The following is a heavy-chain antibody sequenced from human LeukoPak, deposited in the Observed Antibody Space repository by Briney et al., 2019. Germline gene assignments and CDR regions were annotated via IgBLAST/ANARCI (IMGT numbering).Heavy chain of an antibody. Sequence: ASVKVSCKASGYTFTSYGISWVRHAPGQGLEWMGSISPYNGNTNYAERLQGRVIMTTDTSTRTAYMELRSLRSDDTAVFYCARDQCDYVWGSYRPYFDYWGQGTLVTVSS. CDR2: ISPYNGNT. J-gene: IGHJ4*02. V-gene: IGHV1-18*04. CDR3: ARDQCDYVWGSYRPYFDY. D-gene: IGHD3-16*02. CDR1: GYTFTSYG.